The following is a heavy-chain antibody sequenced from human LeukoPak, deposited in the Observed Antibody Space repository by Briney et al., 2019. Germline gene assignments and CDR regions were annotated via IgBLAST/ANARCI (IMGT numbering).Heavy chain of an antibody. D-gene: IGHD1-14*01. J-gene: IGHJ4*02. CDR3: ARETTGESDY. Sequence: GGSLRLSCAASGFTFSSSAMNWVRQAPGKGLEWVSAISGSGSTIYYADSVKGRFTISRDNAKNSLYLQMNSLRAEDTAVYYCARETTGESDYWGQGTLVTVSS. CDR1: GFTFSSSA. CDR2: ISGSGSTI. V-gene: IGHV3-48*03.